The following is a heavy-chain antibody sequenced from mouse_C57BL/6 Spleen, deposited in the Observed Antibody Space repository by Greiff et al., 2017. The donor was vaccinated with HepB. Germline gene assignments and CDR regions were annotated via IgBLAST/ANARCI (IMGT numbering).Heavy chain of an antibody. CDR1: GYTFTDYY. D-gene: IGHD2-5*01. V-gene: IGHV1-76*01. CDR3: ARDYYSNFDY. Sequence: QVQLQQSGAELVRPGASVKLSCKASGYTFTDYYINWVKQRPGQGLEWIARIYPGSGNTYYNEKFKGKATLTAEQSSSTAYMQLSSLTSEDSAVYFCARDYYSNFDYWGQGTTLTVSS. CDR2: IYPGSGNT. J-gene: IGHJ2*01.